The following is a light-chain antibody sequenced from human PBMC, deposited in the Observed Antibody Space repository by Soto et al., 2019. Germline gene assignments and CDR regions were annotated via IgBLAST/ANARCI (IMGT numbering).Light chain of an antibody. CDR1: QAISSY. J-gene: IGKJ4*01. V-gene: IGKV1-27*01. CDR3: HKYNHAPT. CDR2: ATS. Sequence: DIQLTQSPSSLSASVGDRVTITCRASQAISSYLAWYQQKPGKVPELLIYATSTLQSGAPSRFSGSGSGTGFTLTISSLQPEDVATYYCHKYNHAPTFGGGTNVEIK.